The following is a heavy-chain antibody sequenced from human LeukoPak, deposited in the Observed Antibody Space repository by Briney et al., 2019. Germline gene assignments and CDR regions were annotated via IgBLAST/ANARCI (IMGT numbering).Heavy chain of an antibody. D-gene: IGHD3-3*01. CDR3: ARELRPFTIFGVVIEVGYFDY. V-gene: IGHV1-69*13. CDR2: IIPIFGTA. CDR1: GGTFSSYA. J-gene: IGHJ4*02. Sequence: SVKVSCKASGGTFSSYAISWVRQAPGQGLEWMGGIIPIFGTANYAQKFQGRVTITADESTSTAYMELSSLRSEDTAVYYCARELRPFTIFGVVIEVGYFDYWGQGTLVTVSS.